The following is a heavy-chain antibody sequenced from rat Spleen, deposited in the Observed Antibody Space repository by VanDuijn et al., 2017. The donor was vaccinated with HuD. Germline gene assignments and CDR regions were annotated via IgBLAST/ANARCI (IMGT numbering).Heavy chain of an antibody. D-gene: IGHD1-11*01. CDR3: ARNYGGYSELAY. V-gene: IGHV5-7*01. J-gene: IGHJ3*01. CDR1: GFTFSDYN. Sequence: EVQLVESGGGLVQPGRSLKLSCAASGFTFSDYNMAWVRQAPKKGLEWVATISYEGSSTYYRDSVKGRFTISRDNAKSTLYLQMDSLRSEDTATYYCARNYGGYSELAYWGQGTLVTVSS. CDR2: ISYEGSST.